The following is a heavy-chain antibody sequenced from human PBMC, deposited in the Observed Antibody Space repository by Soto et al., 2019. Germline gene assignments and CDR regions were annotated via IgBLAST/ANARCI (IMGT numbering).Heavy chain of an antibody. J-gene: IGHJ4*02. CDR1: GYTFTGYY. CDR2: INPKSGDI. V-gene: IGHV1-2*02. CDR3: ARQQDRGIVAAGFDY. Sequence: QVQLVQSGAEVKKPGASVKVSCKASGYTFTGYYIHWVRRAPGQGLEWMGWINPKSGDIGYAQEFQGRVTMTRDTSISAAYMDLSRLTSDDTAVYYCARQQDRGIVAAGFDYWGQGTLVTVSS. D-gene: IGHD6-13*01.